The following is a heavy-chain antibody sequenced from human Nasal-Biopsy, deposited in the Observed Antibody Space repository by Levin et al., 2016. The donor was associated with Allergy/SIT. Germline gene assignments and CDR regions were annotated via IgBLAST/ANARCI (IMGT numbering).Heavy chain of an antibody. CDR1: CLHQESCTSS. CDR2: VFWSGTD. CDR3: VRLRYNWNAGGTHYNAFDL. V-gene: IGHV4-39*01. D-gene: IGHD5-24*01. J-gene: IGHJ3*01. Sequence: SDDPVPHLHCLWCLHQESCTSSWGWVRQPPGKGLEWIGTVFWSGTDYYNSALASRPRISPDTSKNLISLSLRSVTAADTALYFCVRLRYNWNAGGTHYNAFDLWGPGTMVTVSS.